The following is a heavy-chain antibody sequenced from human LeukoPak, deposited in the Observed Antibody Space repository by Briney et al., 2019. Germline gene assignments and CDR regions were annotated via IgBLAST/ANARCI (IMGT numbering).Heavy chain of an antibody. CDR1: GFTFSSYW. J-gene: IGHJ4*02. D-gene: IGHD3-10*01. CDR3: ARSLMVRGVPVGY. Sequence: GGSLRLSCAASGFTFSSYWMSWVRQAPGKGLEWMANIKQDGSEKYYVDSVKGRFTISRDNAKNSLYLQMNSLRAEDTAVYYCARSLMVRGVPVGYWGQGTLATVSS. V-gene: IGHV3-7*01. CDR2: IKQDGSEK.